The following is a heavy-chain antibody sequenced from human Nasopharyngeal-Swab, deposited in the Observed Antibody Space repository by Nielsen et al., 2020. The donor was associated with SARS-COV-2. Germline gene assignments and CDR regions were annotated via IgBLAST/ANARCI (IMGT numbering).Heavy chain of an antibody. J-gene: IGHJ5*02. D-gene: IGHD5-24*01. CDR3: ARERRWLQGNWFDP. V-gene: IGHV4-59*01. CDR1: GDSISSYY. CDR2: IYYSGST. Sequence: SETLSLTCTVSGDSISSYYWSWIRQPPGKGLEWIGYIYYSGSTNYNPSLRSRVTISVDTSKNQFSLKLSSVTAADTAVYYCARERRWLQGNWFDPWGQGTLVTVSS.